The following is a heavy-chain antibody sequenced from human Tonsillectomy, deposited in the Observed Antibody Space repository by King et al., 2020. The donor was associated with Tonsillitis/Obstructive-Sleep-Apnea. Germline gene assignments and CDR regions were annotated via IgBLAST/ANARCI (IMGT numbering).Heavy chain of an antibody. CDR1: GYSFTSYW. Sequence: VQLVESGAEVKKPGESLKISCKGSGYSFTSYWIGWVRQMPGKGLEWMGIIYPGYSDTRYSPSFQGQVTISADKSIRTAYLQWSSLKASDTAMYYCARHPPGYCTGGVCYHFDYWGQGTLVTVSS. J-gene: IGHJ4*02. V-gene: IGHV5-51*01. D-gene: IGHD2-8*02. CDR2: IYPGYSDT. CDR3: ARHPPGYCTGGVCYHFDY.